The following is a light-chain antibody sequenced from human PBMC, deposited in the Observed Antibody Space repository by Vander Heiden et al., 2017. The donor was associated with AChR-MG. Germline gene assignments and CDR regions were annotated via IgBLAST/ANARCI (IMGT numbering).Light chain of an antibody. CDR3: QHDDDLPA. CDR1: QSVGSN. J-gene: IGKJ4*01. Sequence: EIVMTQSPATLSVSPGESATLSCRASQSVGSNLAWYQQKPDQAPRLLIYDASTRATGVPARFSGSGSATEFTLTISSLQSADSGVYYCQHDDDLPAFGGGTRVEI. V-gene: IGKV3-15*01. CDR2: DAS.